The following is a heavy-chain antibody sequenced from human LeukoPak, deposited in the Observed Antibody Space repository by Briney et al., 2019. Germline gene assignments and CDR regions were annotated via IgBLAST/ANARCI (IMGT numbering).Heavy chain of an antibody. Sequence: GGSLRLSCAASGFTFSSYWMHWVRQAPGKGLVWVSRINTDGSSTNYADSVKGRFTISRDNAKNTLYLQMNSLRAEDTAVYYCASTVYGDYTPLDYWGQGTLVTVSS. CDR1: GFTFSSYW. CDR3: ASTVYGDYTPLDY. D-gene: IGHD4-17*01. J-gene: IGHJ4*02. V-gene: IGHV3-74*01. CDR2: INTDGSST.